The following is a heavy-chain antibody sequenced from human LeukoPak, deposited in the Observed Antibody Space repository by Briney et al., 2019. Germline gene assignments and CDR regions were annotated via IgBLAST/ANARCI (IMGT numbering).Heavy chain of an antibody. J-gene: IGHJ4*02. CDR1: GFTFSSYG. D-gene: IGHD6-13*01. V-gene: IGHV3-30*02. CDR3: AKEARIAAAGTDFDY. Sequence: GGSLRLSCAASGFTFSSYGMHWVRQAPGKGLELVAFIRYDGSNKYYADSVKGRFTISRDNSKNTLYLQMNSLRAEDTAVYYCAKEARIAAAGTDFDYWGQGTLVTVSS. CDR2: IRYDGSNK.